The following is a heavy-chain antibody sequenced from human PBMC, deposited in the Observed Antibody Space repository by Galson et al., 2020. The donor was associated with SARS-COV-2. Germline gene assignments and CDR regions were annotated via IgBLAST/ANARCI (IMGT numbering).Heavy chain of an antibody. J-gene: IGHJ6*02. Sequence: ASVKVSCKVSGYTLTELSMHWVRQAPGKGLEWMGGFDPEDGETIYAQKFQGRVTMTEDTSTDTAYMELSSLRSEDTAVYYCSTSPAVTTVGVPPFGTEKGNYYCYYGMDVWGQGTTVTVSS. CDR2: FDPEDGET. D-gene: IGHD4-17*01. CDR3: STSPAVTTVGVPPFGTEKGNYYCYYGMDV. CDR1: GYTLTELS. V-gene: IGHV1-24*01.